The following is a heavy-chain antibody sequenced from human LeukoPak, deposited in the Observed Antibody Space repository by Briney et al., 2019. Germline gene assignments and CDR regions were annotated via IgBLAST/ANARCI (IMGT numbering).Heavy chain of an antibody. CDR3: ARTSPPNTSSWYVPPHY. CDR2: INSSGGST. J-gene: IGHJ4*02. V-gene: IGHV1-46*01. Sequence: ASVKVSCKASGYTFTNYYMHWGRQAPGQGLEGMGVINSSGGSTSYAQKFQGRGTMTRDTSTSTVYMEMSSLRSEDTGVYYCARTSPPNTSSWYVPPHYWGRGTLVTV. CDR1: GYTFTNYY. D-gene: IGHD6-13*01.